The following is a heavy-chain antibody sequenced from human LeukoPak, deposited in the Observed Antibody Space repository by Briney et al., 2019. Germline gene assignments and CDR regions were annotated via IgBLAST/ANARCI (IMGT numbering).Heavy chain of an antibody. CDR2: ISSSSSYT. CDR3: ARGWTSLDAFDI. Sequence: GGSLRLSCAASGFTFSDYYMSWIRQAPGKGLEWVSYISSSSSYTNYADSAKGRFTISRDNAKNSLYLQMDSLRAEDTAVYYCARGWTSLDAFDIWGQGTMVTVSS. V-gene: IGHV3-11*05. J-gene: IGHJ3*02. D-gene: IGHD3/OR15-3a*01. CDR1: GFTFSDYY.